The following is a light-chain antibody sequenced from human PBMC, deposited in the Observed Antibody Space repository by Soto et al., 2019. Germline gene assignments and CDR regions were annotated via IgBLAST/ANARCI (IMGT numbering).Light chain of an antibody. CDR2: EIS. CDR3: STYAGTNKV. V-gene: IGLV2-8*01. J-gene: IGLJ3*02. Sequence: QSAPTQPPSASASPGQSVTISCTGTSGDVGGHNFVSWYQFHPGKAPKLIIYEISKPPSGFHNRFSGSKSDNTASLTVSGPQAEDEADYFCSTYAGTNKVFGGGTKLTVL. CDR1: SGDVGGHNF.